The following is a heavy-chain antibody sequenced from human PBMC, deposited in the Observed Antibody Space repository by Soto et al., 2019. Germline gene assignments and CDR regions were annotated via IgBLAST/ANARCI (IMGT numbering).Heavy chain of an antibody. D-gene: IGHD6-6*01. CDR1: GFTFSDYY. CDR2: ISSSGSTI. CDR3: AMPARPFWFDP. Sequence: GGSLRLSCAASGFTFSDYYMSWIRQAPGKGLEWVSYISSSGSTIYYADSVKGRFTISRDNAKNSLYLQMNSLRAEDTAVYYCAMPARPFWFDPWGQGTLVTVSS. V-gene: IGHV3-11*01. J-gene: IGHJ5*02.